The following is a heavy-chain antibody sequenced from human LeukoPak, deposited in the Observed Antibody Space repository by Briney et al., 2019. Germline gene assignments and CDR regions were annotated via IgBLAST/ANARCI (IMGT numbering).Heavy chain of an antibody. V-gene: IGHV3-21*01. Sequence: PGGSLRLSCAASGFTFSSYSMNWVRQAPGKGLEWVSSISSSSSYIYYADSVKGRFTISRDNAKNSLYLQMNSLRAEDTAVYYCARDRSSGWKRPDAFDIWGQGTMVTVSS. CDR1: GFTFSSYS. CDR3: ARDRSSGWKRPDAFDI. D-gene: IGHD6-19*01. CDR2: ISSSSSYI. J-gene: IGHJ3*02.